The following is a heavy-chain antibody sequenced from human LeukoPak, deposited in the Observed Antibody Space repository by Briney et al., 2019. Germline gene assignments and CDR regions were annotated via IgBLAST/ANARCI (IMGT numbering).Heavy chain of an antibody. CDR3: ARVYGSGSYRGAFDI. D-gene: IGHD3-10*01. CDR1: GYTFTSYG. Sequence: ASVKVSCKASGYTFTSYGISWVRQAPGQGLEWMGWISAYNGNTNYAQKLQGRVTMTTDTSTNTAYMELRSLRSDDTAVYYCARVYGSGSYRGAFDIWGQGTMVTVSS. V-gene: IGHV1-18*01. CDR2: ISAYNGNT. J-gene: IGHJ3*02.